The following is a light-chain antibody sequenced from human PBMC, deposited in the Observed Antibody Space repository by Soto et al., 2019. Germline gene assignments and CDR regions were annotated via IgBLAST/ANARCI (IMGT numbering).Light chain of an antibody. J-gene: IGKJ5*01. V-gene: IGKV3-15*01. CDR2: DTS. CDR3: QQYNSWSAIT. Sequence: EILLTQSPATLSVSPGERVTLSCRAGQSVRNKLAWYQQQPGQAPRVLIYDTSTRATGLPARFSGSGSGTDFTLTISSLQSEDSVVYYCQQYNSWSAITFGQGTRLEIK. CDR1: QSVRNK.